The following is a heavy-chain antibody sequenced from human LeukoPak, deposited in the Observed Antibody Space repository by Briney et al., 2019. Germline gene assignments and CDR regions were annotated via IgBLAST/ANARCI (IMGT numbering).Heavy chain of an antibody. D-gene: IGHD1-26*01. CDR3: ARGGPQEWELLRPNFDY. V-gene: IGHV1-46*01. Sequence: ASVKVSCKASGYTFTSYYMHWVRQAPGQGLEWMGIINPSGGSTSYAQKFQGRVTMTRDTSTSTVYMELSSLRSEDTAVYYCARGGPQEWELLRPNFDYWGQGTLVTVSS. CDR1: GYTFTSYY. J-gene: IGHJ4*02. CDR2: INPSGGST.